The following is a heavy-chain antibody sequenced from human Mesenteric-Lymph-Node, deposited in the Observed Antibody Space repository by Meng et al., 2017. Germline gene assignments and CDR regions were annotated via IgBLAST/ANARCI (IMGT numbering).Heavy chain of an antibody. V-gene: IGHV1-18*01. D-gene: IGHD3-16*02. Sequence: ASVKVSCKASGYTFTSYGISWVRQAPGQGLEWMGWISAYNGNTNYAQKLQGRVTMTTDTSTSTAYMELRSLRSDDTAVYYCARAGLATFGGVIVRYFDYWGQGTLVNVSS. J-gene: IGHJ4*02. CDR2: ISAYNGNT. CDR3: ARAGLATFGGVIVRYFDY. CDR1: GYTFTSYG.